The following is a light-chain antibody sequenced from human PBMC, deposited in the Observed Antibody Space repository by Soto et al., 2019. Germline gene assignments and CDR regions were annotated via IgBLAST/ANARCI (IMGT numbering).Light chain of an antibody. J-gene: IGKJ4*01. CDR3: QQYNSYPIAT. CDR1: ESISGW. V-gene: IGKV1-5*01. CDR2: DAS. Sequence: DIQMTQSPSTLSASAGDRVTITCRASESISGWLAWHQQKPGKAPKLLIYDASTLQSGVPSRVSGSGSGTEFTLTISSLQPDDFATYYCQQYNSYPIATFGGGTKVDIK.